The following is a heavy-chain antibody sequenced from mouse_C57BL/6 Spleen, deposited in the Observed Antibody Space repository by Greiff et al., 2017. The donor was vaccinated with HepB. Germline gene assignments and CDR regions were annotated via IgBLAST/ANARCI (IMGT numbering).Heavy chain of an antibody. CDR3: ARVITRDY. J-gene: IGHJ2*01. V-gene: IGHV1S81*02. CDR1: GYTFTSYW. Sequence: VQLQQSGAELVKPGASVKLSCKASGYTFTSYWMHWVKQRPGQGLEWIGEINPSNGRTNYNEKFKSKATLTVDKSSSTAYMQRSSPTSEDSAVYYCARVITRDYWGQGTTRTVSS. CDR2: INPSNGRT. D-gene: IGHD6-1*01.